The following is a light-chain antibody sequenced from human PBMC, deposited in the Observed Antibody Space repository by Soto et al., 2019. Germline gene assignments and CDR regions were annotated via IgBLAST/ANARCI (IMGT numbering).Light chain of an antibody. V-gene: IGLV2-14*01. CDR1: SSDVGGYNY. CDR2: DVT. Sequence: QSALTQPASVSGSPGQSITISCTGTSSDVGGYNYVSWYQQHPGKAPKLMIYDVTNRPSGVSNRFSGAKSGNTASLTISGRQSEDEAEYYCSSYTGGGTPVVFGRGTQLTVL. J-gene: IGLJ3*02. CDR3: SSYTGGGTPVV.